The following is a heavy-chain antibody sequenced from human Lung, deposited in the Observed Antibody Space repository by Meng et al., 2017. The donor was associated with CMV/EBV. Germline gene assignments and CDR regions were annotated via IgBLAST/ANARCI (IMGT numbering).Heavy chain of an antibody. CDR3: AREVKGSYDFWSGYNWVAP. J-gene: IGHJ5*01. CDR2: IYYSGST. V-gene: IGHV4-59*01. D-gene: IGHD3-3*01. CDR1: GGSISSYY. Sequence: SETLSLTCTVSGGSISSYYWSWIRQPPGKGLEWIGYIYYSGSTNYNPSLKSRVTISVDTSKNQFSLKLSSVTAADTAVYYCAREVKGSYDFWSGYNWVAPWGQRTLVTISS.